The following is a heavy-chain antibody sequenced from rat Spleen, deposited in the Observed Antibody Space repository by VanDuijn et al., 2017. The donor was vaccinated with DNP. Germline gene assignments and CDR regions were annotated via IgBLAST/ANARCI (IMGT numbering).Heavy chain of an antibody. CDR2: ISYNGGTT. CDR3: VTRGLYGGYDH. J-gene: IGHJ2*01. Sequence: EVQLVESGGGLVQPGRSLKLSCAASGFTFSDYYMAWVRQAPAKGLEWVAYISYNGGTTYYGDSVKGRFTISRDNTRRTLYLQMDSLRSEDTATYYCVTRGLYGGYDHWGQGVMVTVSS. V-gene: IGHV5-20*01. CDR1: GFTFSDYY. D-gene: IGHD1-11*01.